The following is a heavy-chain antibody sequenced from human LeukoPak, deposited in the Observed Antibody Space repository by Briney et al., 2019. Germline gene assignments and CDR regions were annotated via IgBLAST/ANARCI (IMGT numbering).Heavy chain of an antibody. V-gene: IGHV3-53*01. CDR1: GFTVSSNY. CDR2: IYSGSST. J-gene: IGHJ4*02. Sequence: GGSLRLSCAASGFTVSSNYMSWVRQAPGKGLEWVSVIYSGSSTYYADSVKGRFTISRDNSKNTLYLQMNSLRAEDTAVYYCARVWSDGNGSYYFDYWGQGTLVTVSS. CDR3: ARVWSDGNGSYYFDY. D-gene: IGHD1-26*01.